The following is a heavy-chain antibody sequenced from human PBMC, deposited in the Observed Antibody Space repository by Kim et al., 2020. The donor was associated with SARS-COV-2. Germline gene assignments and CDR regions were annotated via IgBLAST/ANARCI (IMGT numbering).Heavy chain of an antibody. D-gene: IGHD2-2*01. J-gene: IGHJ1*01. Sequence: ASVKVSCKASGYTFTGYYMHWVRQAPGQGLEWMGWINPNSGGTNYAQKFQGRVTMTRDTSISTAYMELSRLRSDDTAVYYCARVPGCSSTSCYPPYFQHWGQGTLVTVSS. CDR2: INPNSGGT. CDR1: GYTFTGYY. CDR3: ARVPGCSSTSCYPPYFQH. V-gene: IGHV1-2*02.